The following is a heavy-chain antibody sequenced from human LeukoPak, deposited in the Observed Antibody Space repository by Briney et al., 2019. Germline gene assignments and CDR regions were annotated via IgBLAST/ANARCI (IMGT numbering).Heavy chain of an antibody. CDR3: ARGARAGYNLEPFDY. Sequence: SETLTLTCTVSGGTMSSYYRSWIRQPPGKGLEWIGYIHYSGSTKYNPSLKSRVTISVDTSKNQFSLKLSSVTAADTAVYYCARGARAGYNLEPFDYWGQGTLVTVSS. J-gene: IGHJ4*02. V-gene: IGHV4-59*08. CDR2: IHYSGST. D-gene: IGHD5-24*01. CDR1: GGTMSSYY.